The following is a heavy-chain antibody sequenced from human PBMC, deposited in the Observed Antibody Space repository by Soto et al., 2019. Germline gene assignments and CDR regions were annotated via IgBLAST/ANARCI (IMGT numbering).Heavy chain of an antibody. J-gene: IGHJ6*02. CDR2: ISYDGSNK. V-gene: IGHV3-30-3*01. D-gene: IGHD1-7*01. CDR3: ARDRPGITGTIRRYYYYYGMDV. CDR1: GFTFSSYA. Sequence: QVQLVESGGGVVQPGRSLGLSCAASGFTFSSYAMHWVRQAPGKGLEWVAVISYDGSNKYYADSVKGRFTISRDNSKNTLYLQMNSLRAEDTAVYYCARDRPGITGTIRRYYYYYGMDVWGQGTTVTVSS.